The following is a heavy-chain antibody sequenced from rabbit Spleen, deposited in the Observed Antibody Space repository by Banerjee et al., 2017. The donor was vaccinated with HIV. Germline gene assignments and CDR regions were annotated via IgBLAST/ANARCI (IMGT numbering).Heavy chain of an antibody. CDR3: ARDSGSSFSSYGMDL. CDR2: IYGGVIGST. D-gene: IGHD8-1*01. V-gene: IGHV1S45*01. CDR1: GFSFSSSYW. Sequence: QEQLKESGGDLVKPGASLTLTCTASGFSFSSSYWLCWVRQAPGKGLECIACIYGGVIGSTYYATWAKGRFTISKTSSTTVTLQMTSLTAADTATYFCARDSGSSFSSYGMDLWGQGTLVTVS. J-gene: IGHJ6*01.